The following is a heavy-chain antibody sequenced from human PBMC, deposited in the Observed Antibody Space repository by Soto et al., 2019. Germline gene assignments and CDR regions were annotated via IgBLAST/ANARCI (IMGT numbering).Heavy chain of an antibody. CDR2: INHSGST. Sequence: SETLSLTCAVYGGSFSGYYWSWIRQPPGKGLEWIGEINHSGSTNYNPSLKSRVTISVDTSKNQFSLKLSSVTAADTAVYYCARRKMATTKSIHLNWFDPWGQGTLVTVSS. CDR1: GGSFSGYY. CDR3: ARRKMATTKSIHLNWFDP. D-gene: IGHD1-1*01. J-gene: IGHJ5*02. V-gene: IGHV4-34*01.